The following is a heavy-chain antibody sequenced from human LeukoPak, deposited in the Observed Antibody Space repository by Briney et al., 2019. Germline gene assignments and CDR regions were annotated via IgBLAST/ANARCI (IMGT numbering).Heavy chain of an antibody. CDR1: GFSLSTSGVC. CDR2: IDWDDDK. Sequence: SGPTLVNPTRTLTLTCTFSGFSLSTSGVCVTWIRQPPGKALEWLARIDWDDDKYYSTSVKTRLTISKDTSKNQVVLTMTNMDPVDTATYYCARNYGGSFYFDYWGQGTLVTVSS. V-gene: IGHV2-70*11. CDR3: ARNYGGSFYFDY. D-gene: IGHD1-26*01. J-gene: IGHJ4*02.